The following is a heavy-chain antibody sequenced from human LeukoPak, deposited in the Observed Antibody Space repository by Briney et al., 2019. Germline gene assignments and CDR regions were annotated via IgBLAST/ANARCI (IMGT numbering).Heavy chain of an antibody. CDR2: ISGSGGST. CDR3: ARDVVTAMVPRFDY. Sequence: GGTLRLSCAASGFTFSSYGMSWVRQAPGKGLEWVSAISGSGGSTYYADSVKGRFTISRDNAKNSLYLQMKSLRAEDTAVYYCARDVVTAMVPRFDYWGQGTLVTVSS. CDR1: GFTFSSYG. D-gene: IGHD5-18*01. J-gene: IGHJ4*02. V-gene: IGHV3-23*01.